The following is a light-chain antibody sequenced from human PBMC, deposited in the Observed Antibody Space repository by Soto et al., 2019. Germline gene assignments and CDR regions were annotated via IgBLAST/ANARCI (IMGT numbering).Light chain of an antibody. CDR3: QQYNTYAWT. CDR2: DAS. CDR1: QTITTW. J-gene: IGKJ1*01. V-gene: IGKV1-5*01. Sequence: IRVTQSAPTLSAYVGDRVTITCRASQTITTWMAWYQQKPGKAPKLLVYDASTLQSGVATRFSGSGSGTEFTLIISGLQPEDSATYYCQQYNTYAWTFGQGTKVDI.